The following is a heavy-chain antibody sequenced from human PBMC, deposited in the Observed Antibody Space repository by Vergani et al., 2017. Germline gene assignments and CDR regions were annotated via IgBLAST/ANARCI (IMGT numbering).Heavy chain of an antibody. D-gene: IGHD6-6*01. Sequence: QVHLQQWGPGLLKPWETLSLPFAVYGGSFSGYYWGWIRQPPGKGLEWIGEINHSGSTNYNRSLKSRVTISVDTSKNQFSLKLSSVTAADTAVYYCARRARAKRRSYYMDVWGKGTTVTVSS. CDR3: ARRARAKRRSYYMDV. V-gene: IGHV4-34*01. J-gene: IGHJ6*03. CDR2: INHSGST. CDR1: GGSFSGYY.